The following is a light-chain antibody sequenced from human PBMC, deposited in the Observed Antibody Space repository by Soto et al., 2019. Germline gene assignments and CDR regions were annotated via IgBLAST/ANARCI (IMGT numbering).Light chain of an antibody. CDR2: GAS. J-gene: IGKJ2*03. V-gene: IGKV3-20*01. Sequence: EIVLTQSPGTLSLSLGERATLSCRASQSVTSSYLAWYQQKPGQAPRLLIYGASTRATGIPDRFSGSGSGTDSTLTVTRLEPEDFAVYYCQHYGGSMYSFGQGTKLEIK. CDR3: QHYGGSMYS. CDR1: QSVTSSY.